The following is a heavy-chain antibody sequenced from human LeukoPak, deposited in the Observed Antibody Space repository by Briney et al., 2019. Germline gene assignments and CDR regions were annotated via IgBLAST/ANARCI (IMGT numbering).Heavy chain of an antibody. J-gene: IGHJ4*02. CDR3: ARESITGDGDFDY. D-gene: IGHD7-27*01. Sequence: GGSLRLSCAASGFSFSSYSMNWVRQAPGRGLEWISYISSGSRTIFYADSVKGRFTISRDNAKNSLYLLMNSLRADDTAVYYCARESITGDGDFDYWGQGTLITVSS. V-gene: IGHV3-48*01. CDR1: GFSFSSYS. CDR2: ISSGSRTI.